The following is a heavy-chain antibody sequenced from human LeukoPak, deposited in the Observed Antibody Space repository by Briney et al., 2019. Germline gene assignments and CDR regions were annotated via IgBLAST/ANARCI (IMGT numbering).Heavy chain of an antibody. CDR3: ARDYCSGGSCYSLVGY. Sequence: KPGGSLRLSCGASGSTFSDYSMNWVRQAPGKGLEWVSSISSSSSYIYYADSVKGRFTISRDNAKNSLYLQMNSLRAEDTAVYYCARDYCSGGSCYSLVGYWGQGTLVTVSS. D-gene: IGHD2-15*01. CDR2: ISSSSSYI. J-gene: IGHJ4*02. CDR1: GSTFSDYS. V-gene: IGHV3-21*01.